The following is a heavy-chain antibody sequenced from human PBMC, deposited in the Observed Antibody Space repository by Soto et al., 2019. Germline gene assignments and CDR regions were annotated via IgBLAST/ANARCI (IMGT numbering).Heavy chain of an antibody. CDR2: INGANGNT. Sequence: ASVTVSCTASGYSFSTYSMHWVRQAPGQGLEWVGWINGANGNTRYSQKCKDRVSISRDTPASTGYMELSSLRSEDTAVYYCARGKGMEENYYYHGMDVWGPGTTVTVSS. D-gene: IGHD1-1*01. CDR3: ARGKGMEENYYYHGMDV. V-gene: IGHV1-3*01. J-gene: IGHJ6*02. CDR1: GYSFSTYS.